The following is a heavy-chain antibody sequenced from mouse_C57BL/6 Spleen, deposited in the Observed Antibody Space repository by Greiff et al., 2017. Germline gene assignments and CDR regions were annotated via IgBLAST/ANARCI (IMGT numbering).Heavy chain of an antibody. J-gene: IGHJ3*01. CDR3: AIYGRLAY. CDR1: GYTFTSYW. Sequence: QVQLKQPGAELVKPGASVKLSCKASGYTFTSYWMQWVKQRPGQGLEWIGEIDPSDSYTNYKQKCKGKATLTVDTSSSTAYMQLSSLTSEDSAFYYFAIYGRLAYWGQGTLVTVSA. CDR2: IDPSDSYT. V-gene: IGHV1-50*01. D-gene: IGHD1-1*02.